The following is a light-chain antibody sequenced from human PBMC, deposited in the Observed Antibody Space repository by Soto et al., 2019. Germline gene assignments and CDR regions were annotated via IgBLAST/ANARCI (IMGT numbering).Light chain of an antibody. CDR2: DVG. V-gene: IGLV2-14*01. Sequence: QAVVTQPASVSGSLGQSITISCTGTSSDVGAYNYVSWYQQHPGKVPKLMVYDVGNRPSGVSNRFSGSKSGNTASLTISGLQTEDEADYYCSSYTSSKIRIFGGGTKLTVL. CDR1: SSDVGAYNY. J-gene: IGLJ2*01. CDR3: SSYTSSKIRI.